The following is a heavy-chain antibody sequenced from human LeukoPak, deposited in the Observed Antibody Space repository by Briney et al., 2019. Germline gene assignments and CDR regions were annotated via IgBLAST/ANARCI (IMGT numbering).Heavy chain of an antibody. CDR3: ARRIIITMVRGVITPRAYNWFDP. D-gene: IGHD3-10*01. J-gene: IGHJ5*02. Sequence: SETLSLTCAVYGGSFSGYYWSWIRQPPGKGLEWIGEINHSGSTNYNPSLKSRFTISVDRSKNQFSLKLRSVTDADTAVYYCARRIIITMVRGVITPRAYNWFDPWGQGTLVTVSS. CDR1: GGSFSGYY. CDR2: INHSGST. V-gene: IGHV4-34*01.